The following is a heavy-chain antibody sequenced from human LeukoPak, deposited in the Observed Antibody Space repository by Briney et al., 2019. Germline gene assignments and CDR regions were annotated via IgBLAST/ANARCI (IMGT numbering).Heavy chain of an antibody. CDR3: ARDPLPKNKDIVVVPLSRYYYYGMDV. Sequence: ASVKVSCKASGHTFTSYGISWVRQAPGQGLEWMGWISAYNGNTNYAQKLQGRVTMTTDTSTSTAYMELRSLRSDDTAVYYCARDPLPKNKDIVVVPLSRYYYYGMDVWGQGTTVTVSS. CDR1: GHTFTSYG. V-gene: IGHV1-18*01. CDR2: ISAYNGNT. D-gene: IGHD2-2*01. J-gene: IGHJ6*02.